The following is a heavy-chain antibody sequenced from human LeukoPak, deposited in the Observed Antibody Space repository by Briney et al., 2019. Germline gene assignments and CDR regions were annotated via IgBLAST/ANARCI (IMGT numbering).Heavy chain of an antibody. CDR1: GYTFTSNY. CDR3: ASPAYYYDSSGYYPRAFDY. D-gene: IGHD3-22*01. Sequence: ASVKVSCKAFGYTFTSNYMHWVRQAPGQGPEWMGVISPSGGSTTYAQKFQGRVTLTRDMSTSTDYLELSSLRSEDTAVYYCASPAYYYDSSGYYPRAFDYWGQGTLVTVSS. CDR2: ISPSGGST. V-gene: IGHV1-46*01. J-gene: IGHJ4*02.